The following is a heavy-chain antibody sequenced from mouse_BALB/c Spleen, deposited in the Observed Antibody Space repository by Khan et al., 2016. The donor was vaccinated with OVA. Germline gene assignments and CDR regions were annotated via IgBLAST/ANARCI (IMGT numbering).Heavy chain of an antibody. CDR3: ARGGYSVFAY. J-gene: IGHJ3*01. Sequence: QVRLQQSGPELVRPGASVKMSCKASGYTFTDYIIHWVKQTTGQGLEWIGDISPGSGSTYYNEKFKGKATLTADKSSNKAYMQLSSLTSEDSAVYFCARGGYSVFAYWGHGTLVTVSA. V-gene: IGHV1-77*01. D-gene: IGHD2-14*01. CDR1: GYTFTDYI. CDR2: ISPGSGST.